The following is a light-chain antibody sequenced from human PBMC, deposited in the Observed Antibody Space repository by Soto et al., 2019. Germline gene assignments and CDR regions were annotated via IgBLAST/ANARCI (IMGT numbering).Light chain of an antibody. J-gene: IGKJ1*01. Sequence: EIVLAQSPATLSLSPGERAPPSCRASQSVSIYLAWYQQKPGQAPRLLIYDASNRATGIPARFSGSGSGTDFTLTISSLEPEDFAVYYCQQRSNWPPKITFGQGTKVDIK. CDR2: DAS. V-gene: IGKV3-11*01. CDR3: QQRSNWPPKIT. CDR1: QSVSIY.